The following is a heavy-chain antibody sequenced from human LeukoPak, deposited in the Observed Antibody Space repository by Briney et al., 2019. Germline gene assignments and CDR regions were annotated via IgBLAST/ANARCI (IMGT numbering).Heavy chain of an antibody. CDR3: ARQPGAGWFDP. Sequence: GEALKISCQASGYSFTSSWIGWARQMPGKGLEWMAIINPGDSDTRYSPSFQGQVTISADKSISTVYLQWGSLRASDTAMYYCARQPGAGWFDPWGQGTLVTVSS. V-gene: IGHV5-51*01. CDR1: GYSFTSSW. J-gene: IGHJ5*02. CDR2: INPGDSDT. D-gene: IGHD3-10*01.